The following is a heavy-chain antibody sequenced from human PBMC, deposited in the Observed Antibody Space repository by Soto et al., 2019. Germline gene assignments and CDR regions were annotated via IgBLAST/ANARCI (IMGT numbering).Heavy chain of an antibody. CDR1: GFSFEEYE. CDR3: ARAAWSDEGWDH. Sequence: DVRLVESGGGFIQPGGSLRLSCAASGFSFEEYEMNWVRQAPGQGLEWVSYINQYGKITYYADSVKGRFPVSRDDAKNSLFLQMDSLRAEDTALYYCARAAWSDEGWDHWGQGILVTVSS. D-gene: IGHD1-26*01. V-gene: IGHV3-48*03. J-gene: IGHJ4*02. CDR2: INQYGKIT.